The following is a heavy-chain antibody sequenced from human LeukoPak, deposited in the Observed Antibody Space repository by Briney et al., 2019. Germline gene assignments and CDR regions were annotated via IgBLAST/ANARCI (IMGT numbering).Heavy chain of an antibody. CDR3: AEAGSSWGGAFDI. V-gene: IGHV3-23*01. CDR1: GFTFSSYA. D-gene: IGHD6-13*01. CDR2: ISGSGGST. Sequence: GGSLRLSCAASGFTFSSYAMSWVRQAPGKGLEWVSAISGSGGSTYYAGSVKGRFTISRDNSKNTLYLQMNSLRAEDTAVYYCAEAGSSWGGAFDIWGQGTMVTVSS. J-gene: IGHJ3*02.